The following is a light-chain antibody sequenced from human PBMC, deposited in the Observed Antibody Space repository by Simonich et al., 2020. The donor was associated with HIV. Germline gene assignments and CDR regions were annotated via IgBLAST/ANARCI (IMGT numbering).Light chain of an antibody. Sequence: QSALTQPRSVSGSPGQSVTISCTGTSSDVGGYNYVSWYQQYPGKAPKLMIYDVSERPSGVPERFSGSKSGNTASLTVSGLQAEDEADYYCSSYAGSNNLVFGGGTKLTVL. CDR1: SSDVGGYNY. CDR3: SSYAGSNNLV. J-gene: IGLJ2*01. CDR2: DVS. V-gene: IGLV2-11*01.